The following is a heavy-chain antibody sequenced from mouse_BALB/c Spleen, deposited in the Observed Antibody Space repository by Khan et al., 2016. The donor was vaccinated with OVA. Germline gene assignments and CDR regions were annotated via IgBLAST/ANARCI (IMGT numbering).Heavy chain of an antibody. CDR3: ARSIMAN. Sequence: EVQLVESGPGLVKPSQSLSLTCTVTGYSITSDYAWNWIRQFPGNKLEWMGYISYSGSTSYNPSLKSRISITRDTSKNQFFLQLNSVTTEDTDTYYCARSIMANWGQGTTLTVSA. CDR1: GYSITSDYA. CDR2: ISYSGST. V-gene: IGHV3-2*02. J-gene: IGHJ2*01.